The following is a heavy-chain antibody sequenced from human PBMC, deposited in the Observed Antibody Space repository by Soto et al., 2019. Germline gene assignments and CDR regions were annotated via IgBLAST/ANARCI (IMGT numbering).Heavy chain of an antibody. D-gene: IGHD1-26*01. J-gene: IGHJ5*02. V-gene: IGHV4-61*01. Sequence: SETLSLTCTVSGGSVSSGSYYWSWIRQPPGKGLEWIGYIYYSGSTNYNPSLKSRVTISVDTSKNQFSLKLSSVTAADTAVYYCARDANSGSYGKAPENWFDPWGQGTLVTVSS. CDR2: IYYSGST. CDR1: GGSVSSGSYY. CDR3: ARDANSGSYGKAPENWFDP.